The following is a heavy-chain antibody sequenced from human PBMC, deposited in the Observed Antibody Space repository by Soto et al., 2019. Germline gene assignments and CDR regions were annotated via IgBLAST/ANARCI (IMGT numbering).Heavy chain of an antibody. CDR1: GYSFTNYW. J-gene: IGHJ4*02. CDR3: ARLDSNYCDH. D-gene: IGHD2-21*01. Sequence: GESLNISCQTSGYSFTNYWIGWVRQMPGKGLEWMGIIYPGDSDTRYSPSFQGQVTISDDKSITTAYLQWSSLKASDSAMYYCARLDSNYCDHWGQGTLVTVSS. V-gene: IGHV5-51*01. CDR2: IYPGDSDT.